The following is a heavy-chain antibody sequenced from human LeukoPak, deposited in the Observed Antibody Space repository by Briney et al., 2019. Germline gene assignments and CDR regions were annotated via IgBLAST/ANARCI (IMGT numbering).Heavy chain of an antibody. CDR3: AKDAQRGFDYSNSLEY. CDR1: GFTFSHYG. Sequence: GGSLRVSCAASGFTFSHYGMHWVRQAPGKGLEWVAVIWNDGTNRYYGDSVKGRFTISRDDSKNTVYLQMNGLRAGDTAVYYCAKDAQRGFDYSNSLEYWGQGTLVTVSS. J-gene: IGHJ4*02. V-gene: IGHV3-33*06. CDR2: IWNDGTNR. D-gene: IGHD4-11*01.